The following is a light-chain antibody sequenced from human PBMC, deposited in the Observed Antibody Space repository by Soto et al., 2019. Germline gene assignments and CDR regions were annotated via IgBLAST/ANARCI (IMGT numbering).Light chain of an antibody. CDR1: NSDIGIYDF. V-gene: IGLV2-8*01. CDR3: SVYAGTNDLGV. Sequence: QSALTQPPSASGSPGQSVTISCTGTNSDIGIYDFVSWYQQHPGKAPKLLIYEVSKRPSGVPDRFSGSKSGNTASLTVSDLQTEDAADYFCSVYAGTNDLGVFGGGTKLTVL. J-gene: IGLJ3*02. CDR2: EVS.